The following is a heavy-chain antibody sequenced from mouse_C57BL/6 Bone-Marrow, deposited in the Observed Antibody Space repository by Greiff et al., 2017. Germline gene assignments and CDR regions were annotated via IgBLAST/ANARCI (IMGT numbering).Heavy chain of an antibody. CDR1: GYTFTSYW. D-gene: IGHD1-1*01. Sequence: VKLQQPGTELVKPGASVKLSCKASGYTFTSYWMHWVKQRPGQGLEWIGNINPSNGGTNYNEKFKSKATLTVDKSSSTAYMQLSSLTSEDSAVYYCARGGTTVVARGYYAMDYWGQGTSVTVSS. CDR3: ARGGTTVVARGYYAMDY. J-gene: IGHJ4*01. CDR2: INPSNGGT. V-gene: IGHV1-53*01.